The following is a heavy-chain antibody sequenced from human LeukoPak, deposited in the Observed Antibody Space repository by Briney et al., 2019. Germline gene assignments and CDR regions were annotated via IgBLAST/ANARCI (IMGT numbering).Heavy chain of an antibody. V-gene: IGHV1-2*02. CDR2: INPKSGGT. Sequence: GASVKVSCKASGYTFTDYYMHWVRQAPGQGLEWMGWINPKSGGTNYAQKFQGRVSMTRDTSISAAYMELSKLRSDDTAVYYCARGGDSSSLYNCFDPWGQGTLVTVSS. J-gene: IGHJ5*02. D-gene: IGHD6-13*01. CDR1: GYTFTDYY. CDR3: ARGGDSSSLYNCFDP.